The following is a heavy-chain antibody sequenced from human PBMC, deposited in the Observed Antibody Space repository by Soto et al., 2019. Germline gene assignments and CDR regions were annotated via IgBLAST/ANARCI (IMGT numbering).Heavy chain of an antibody. CDR2: INSDGSST. V-gene: IGHV3-74*01. D-gene: IGHD3-16*01. Sequence: GGSLRLSCAASGFTFNSYGMDWVRQAPGKGLVWVSRINSDGSSTSYADSVKGRFTISRDNAKNTLYLQMNSLRDEDTAVYYCARDRIGWGDAFDIWGQGTMVTVSS. J-gene: IGHJ3*02. CDR3: ARDRIGWGDAFDI. CDR1: GFTFNSYG.